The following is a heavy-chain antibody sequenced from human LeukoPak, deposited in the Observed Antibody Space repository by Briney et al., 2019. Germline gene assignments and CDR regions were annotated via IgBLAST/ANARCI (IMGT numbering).Heavy chain of an antibody. Sequence: GKSLTLSFVVSGFNFDNFAMHWVRQPLGKGLEWVAVISHDGRTKYYAYSMKGRITISRDNSKNTLFLQMNNLRSEDTAVYFCARPSPPGDGYNPPDHWGQGTLVTVSS. V-gene: IGHV3-30*04. CDR3: ARPSPPGDGYNPPDH. CDR2: ISHDGRTK. CDR1: GFNFDNFA. D-gene: IGHD5-24*01. J-gene: IGHJ4*02.